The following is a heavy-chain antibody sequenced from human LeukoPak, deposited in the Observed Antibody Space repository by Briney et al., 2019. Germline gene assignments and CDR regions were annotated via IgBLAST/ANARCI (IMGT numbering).Heavy chain of an antibody. CDR3: AADYDFWSGLFDY. Sequence: PGGSLRLSCAASGFTFSSYGMHWVRQAPGKGLEWVAVISFDGSNKYCSDSVKGRFTISRDNSKNTLYLQMNSLRAEDTAVYYCAADYDFWSGLFDYWGQGTLVTVSS. CDR2: ISFDGSNK. V-gene: IGHV3-30*03. J-gene: IGHJ4*02. CDR1: GFTFSSYG. D-gene: IGHD3-3*01.